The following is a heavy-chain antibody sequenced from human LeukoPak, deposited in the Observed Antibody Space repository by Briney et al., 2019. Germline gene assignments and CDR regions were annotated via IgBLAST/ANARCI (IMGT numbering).Heavy chain of an antibody. J-gene: IGHJ4*02. CDR2: IKQDGSEK. Sequence: GGSLRLSCAASGVTFSSYWMTWVRQAPGKGLEWVADIKQDGSEKYYVDSVKGRFTISRDNAKNSLYLQMNSLRAEDTAVYYCARGRSGLDYWGQGALVTVSS. V-gene: IGHV3-7*04. CDR3: ARGRSGLDY. D-gene: IGHD3-10*01. CDR1: GVTFSSYW.